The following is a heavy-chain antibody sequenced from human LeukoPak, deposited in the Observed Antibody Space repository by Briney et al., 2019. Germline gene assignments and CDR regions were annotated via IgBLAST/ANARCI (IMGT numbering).Heavy chain of an antibody. V-gene: IGHV1-18*01. CDR1: VYTFTSYA. D-gene: IGHD6-6*01. CDR3: ARVSYNCFDP. Sequence: AAVTVTCKASVYTFTSYAISWVRQAPAQGLECMGWISAYKGKTYYSQNFQGRVNMTADTSPNTAYMELRSLRSDGTAVYYWARVSYNCFDPWGQGTLLTVS. CDR2: ISAYKGKT. J-gene: IGHJ5*02.